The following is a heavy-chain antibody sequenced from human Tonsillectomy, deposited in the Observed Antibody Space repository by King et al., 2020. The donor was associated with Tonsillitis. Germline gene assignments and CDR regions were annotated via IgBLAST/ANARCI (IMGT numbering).Heavy chain of an antibody. D-gene: IGHD3-22*01. CDR1: GFIFSSYS. V-gene: IGHV3-48*04. CDR3: ARKRSGDYYDSSGYYFDY. J-gene: IGHJ4*02. CDR2: ISSSSNTI. Sequence: VQLVESGGHSVQPGGSLRLSCAASGFIFSSYSMNWVRQVPGKGLEWVSYISSSSNTIYYAESVKGRFTISRDNAKNSLYLQMNSLRAEDTAVYYCARKRSGDYYDSSGYYFDYWGQGTLVTVSS.